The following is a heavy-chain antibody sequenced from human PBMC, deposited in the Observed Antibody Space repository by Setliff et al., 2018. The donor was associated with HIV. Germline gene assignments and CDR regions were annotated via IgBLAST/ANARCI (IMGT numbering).Heavy chain of an antibody. V-gene: IGHV1-2*06. CDR1: GYTFTGYY. CDR2: INPNSGGT. J-gene: IGHJ4*02. D-gene: IGHD6-13*01. CDR3: ARDRSTTHIGAAIDY. Sequence: AAVKVSCKASGYTFTGYYMHWVRQAPGQGLEWMGRINPNSGGTNYAQKFQGRVTMTRDTSFSTDYMELSRLRSDDTAVYYCARDRSTTHIGAAIDYWGQGTLVTVSS.